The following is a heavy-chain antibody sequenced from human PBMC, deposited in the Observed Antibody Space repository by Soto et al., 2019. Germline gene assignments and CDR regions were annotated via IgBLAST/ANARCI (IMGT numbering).Heavy chain of an antibody. CDR2: FDPEDGET. Sequence: ASVKVSCKVSGYTLTELSMHWVRQAPGKGLEWMGGFDPEDGETIYAQKFQGRVTMTEDTSTDKAYMELSSLRSEDTAVYYCATDCSGGSCYSPDRDAFDIWGQGTMVTVSS. CDR3: ATDCSGGSCYSPDRDAFDI. CDR1: GYTLTELS. J-gene: IGHJ3*02. D-gene: IGHD2-15*01. V-gene: IGHV1-24*01.